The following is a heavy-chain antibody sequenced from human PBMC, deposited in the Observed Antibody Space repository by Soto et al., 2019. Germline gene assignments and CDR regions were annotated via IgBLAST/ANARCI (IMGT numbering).Heavy chain of an antibody. Sequence: EVQLVEYGGGLVQPGGSLRLSCAASGFTFSSYDMHWVRQATGKGLEWVSAIGTAGDTYYPGSVKGRVTISRENAKNALYLQMKSLRAEYTAVYYCARGQSSLEPLGHYYGMDVWCQGTTVTVSS. J-gene: IGHJ6*02. V-gene: IGHV3-13*01. D-gene: IGHD1-1*01. CDR1: GFTFSSYD. CDR2: IGTAGDT. CDR3: ARGQSSLEPLGHYYGMDV.